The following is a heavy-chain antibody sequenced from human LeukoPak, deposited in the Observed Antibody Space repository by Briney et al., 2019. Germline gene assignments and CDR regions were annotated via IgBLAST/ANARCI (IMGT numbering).Heavy chain of an antibody. Sequence: PGGSLRLSCAASGFTFSSYSMNWVRQAPGKGLEWVSSISDSGGSTYYADSVKGRLTISRDNSKNTLYVQMNSLRAEDTAVYYCSAGYKLFDYWGQGTLVTVSS. CDR1: GFTFSSYS. J-gene: IGHJ4*02. CDR3: SAGYKLFDY. D-gene: IGHD1-14*01. V-gene: IGHV3-23*01. CDR2: ISDSGGST.